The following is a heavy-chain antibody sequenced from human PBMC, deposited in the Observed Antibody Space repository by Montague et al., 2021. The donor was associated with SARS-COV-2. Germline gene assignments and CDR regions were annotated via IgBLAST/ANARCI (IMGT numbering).Heavy chain of an antibody. D-gene: IGHD3-9*01. J-gene: IGHJ5*02. V-gene: IGHV3-53*01. CDR2: INLAGGI. CDR3: MRGLGSGYDL. CDR1: GFSVSDFF. Sequence: SLRLSCAPSGFSVSDFFMSWVRQGPVRGLEWLSYINLAGGISYADSVRGRFTITSDTSNNRVFLHVNSLRVDDAALYYCMRGLGSGYDLWGQGTLVTVSS.